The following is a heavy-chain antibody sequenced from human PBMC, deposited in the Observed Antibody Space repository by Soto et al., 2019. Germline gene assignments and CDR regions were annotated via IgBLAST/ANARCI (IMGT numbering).Heavy chain of an antibody. Sequence: QVQLQESGPGLVKPSETLSLTCTVSGGSISSYYWSWIRQPPGKGLEWIGYIYYSGSTNYNPSLKSRVTISVDTSKNQFSLMLSSVTAADTAVYYCARGGSSWSYFDYWGQGTLVTVSS. V-gene: IGHV4-59*01. J-gene: IGHJ4*02. CDR2: IYYSGST. CDR3: ARGGSSWSYFDY. D-gene: IGHD6-13*01. CDR1: GGSISSYY.